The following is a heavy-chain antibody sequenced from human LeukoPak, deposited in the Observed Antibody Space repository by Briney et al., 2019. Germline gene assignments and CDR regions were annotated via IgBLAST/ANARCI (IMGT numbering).Heavy chain of an antibody. CDR1: GYTLTELS. J-gene: IGHJ5*02. D-gene: IGHD3-3*01. V-gene: IGHV1-24*01. CDR2: FDPEDGET. Sequence: GASVKVSCKVSGYTLTELSVHWVRQAPGKGLEWMGGFDPEDGETIYAQKFQGRVTMTEDTSTDTAYMELSSLRSEDTAVYYCATELGWSGSVVWFDPWGQGTLVTVSS. CDR3: ATELGWSGSVVWFDP.